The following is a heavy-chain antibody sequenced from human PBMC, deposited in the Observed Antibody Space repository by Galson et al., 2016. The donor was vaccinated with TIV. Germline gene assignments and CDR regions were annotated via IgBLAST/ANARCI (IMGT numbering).Heavy chain of an antibody. CDR3: AKDLGGAFDS. CDR2: ISGGGGAI. D-gene: IGHD1-26*01. J-gene: IGHJ4*02. Sequence: SLRLSCAASGFSFTNAWMSWVRQAPGKGLEWVSDISGGGGAIYNADSGQGRFAISRDKPKKTLYLQMNSLRADDTAVYYCAKDLGGAFDSWGQGTLVTVSS. CDR1: GFSFTNAW. V-gene: IGHV3-23*01.